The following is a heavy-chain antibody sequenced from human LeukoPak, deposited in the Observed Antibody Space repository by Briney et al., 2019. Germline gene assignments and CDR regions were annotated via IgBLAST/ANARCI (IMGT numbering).Heavy chain of an antibody. CDR2: IYYSGST. V-gene: IGHV4-59*12. CDR1: GGSISGYY. CDR3: ARRRYDFWSGYYGY. Sequence: SETLSLTCTVSGGSISGYYWSWVRQPPGKGLEWIGYIYYSGSTNYNPSLKSRVTISVDTSKNQFSLKLSSVTAADTAVYYCARRRYDFWSGYYGYWGQGTLVTVSS. J-gene: IGHJ4*02. D-gene: IGHD3-3*01.